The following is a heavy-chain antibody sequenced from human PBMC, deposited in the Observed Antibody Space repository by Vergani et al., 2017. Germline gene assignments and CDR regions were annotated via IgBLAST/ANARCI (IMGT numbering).Heavy chain of an antibody. V-gene: IGHV3-11*05. CDR2: ISSSSSYT. CDR3: ARDLTTVTMYYFDY. Sequence: QVQLVESGGGLVKPGGSLRLSCAASGFTFSDYYMSWIRQAPGKGLEWVSYISSSSSYTNYADSVKGRFTISRDNAKNSLSLQMNSLRAEDTAVYYCARDLTTVTMYYFDYWGQGTLVTVSS. J-gene: IGHJ4*02. D-gene: IGHD4-17*01. CDR1: GFTFSDYY.